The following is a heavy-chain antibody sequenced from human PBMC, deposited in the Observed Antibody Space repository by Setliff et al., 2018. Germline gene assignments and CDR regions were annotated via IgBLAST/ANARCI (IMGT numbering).Heavy chain of an antibody. V-gene: IGHV3-21*04. CDR1: GFTFCSYS. Sequence: PGESLKISCIASGFTFCSYSMNWVRQAPGKGLEWVSSISGGGRYTYSADSVKGRFTISRDNAKNSLSLQMNSLRVEDTALYYCVKDMAGSYFDGRFDYWGPGTLVTVSS. CDR3: VKDMAGSYFDGRFDY. CDR2: ISGGGRYT. J-gene: IGHJ4*02. D-gene: IGHD1-26*01.